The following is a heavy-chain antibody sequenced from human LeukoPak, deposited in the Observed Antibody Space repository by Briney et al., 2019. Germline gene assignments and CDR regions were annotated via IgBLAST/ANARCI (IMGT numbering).Heavy chain of an antibody. Sequence: SETLSLTCAVYGGSFSGYYWSWIRQPPGKGLDWIGEINHSGSTNYNPSLKSRVTISVDTSKNQFSLKLSSVTAADTAVYYCARQNFWSGYVDYWGQGTLVTVSS. V-gene: IGHV4-34*01. CDR3: ARQNFWSGYVDY. CDR1: GGSFSGYY. J-gene: IGHJ4*02. D-gene: IGHD3-3*01. CDR2: INHSGST.